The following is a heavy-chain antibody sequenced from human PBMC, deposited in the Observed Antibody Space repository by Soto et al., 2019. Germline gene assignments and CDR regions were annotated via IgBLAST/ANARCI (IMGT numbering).Heavy chain of an antibody. Sequence: ASVKVSCKVSGYTLTELSMHWVRQAPGKGLEWMGGFDPEDGETIYAQKFQGRVTMTEDTSTDTAYMELSSLRSEDTAVYYCATAGGATPGVPFDYWGQGTLVTVSS. CDR1: GYTLTELS. CDR2: FDPEDGET. J-gene: IGHJ4*02. CDR3: ATAGGATPGVPFDY. V-gene: IGHV1-24*01. D-gene: IGHD1-26*01.